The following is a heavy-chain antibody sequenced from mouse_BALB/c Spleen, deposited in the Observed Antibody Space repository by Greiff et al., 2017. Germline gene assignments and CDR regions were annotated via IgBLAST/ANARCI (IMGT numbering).Heavy chain of an antibody. D-gene: IGHD1-1*01. CDR2: IDPSDSET. CDR3: APYYGSSPYYAMDY. CDR1: GYSFTSYW. V-gene: IGHV1-74*01. Sequence: QAQLQQSGPQLVRPGASVKISCKASGYSFTSYWMHWVKQRPGQGLEWIGMIDPSDSETRLNQKFKDKATLTVDKSSSTAYMQLSSPTSEDSAVYYCAPYYGSSPYYAMDYWGQGTSVTVSS. J-gene: IGHJ4*01.